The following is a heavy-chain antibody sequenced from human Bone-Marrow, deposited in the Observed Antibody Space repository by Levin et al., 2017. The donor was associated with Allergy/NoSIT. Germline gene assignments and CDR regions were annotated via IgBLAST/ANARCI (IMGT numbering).Heavy chain of an antibody. CDR1: GGSISRGDYY. Sequence: SETLSLTCSVSGGSISRGDYYWSWIRQPPGKGLEWIGHIYHSGKTYHHYTPSLKSRLTISLDTSNNQFSLSLTAVTAADTAVYYCVRAGGGTCCNFDSWGLGTLVTVSS. V-gene: IGHV4-30-4*01. CDR3: VRAGGGTCCNFDS. CDR2: IYHSGKT. J-gene: IGHJ4*02. D-gene: IGHD2-15*01.